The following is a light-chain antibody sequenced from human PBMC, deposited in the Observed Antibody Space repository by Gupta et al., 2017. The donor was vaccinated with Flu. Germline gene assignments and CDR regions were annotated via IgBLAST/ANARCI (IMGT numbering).Light chain of an antibody. V-gene: IGKV3-11*01. Sequence: EIVFTQSPATLSFSPGERATLSCRASQSVSSYLAWYQQKPGQAPRLLIYDASNRATGIPARFSGSGSGTDFTLTISSLEPEDFAVYYCQQRSNWPTFGGGTKVEIK. CDR3: QQRSNWPT. J-gene: IGKJ4*01. CDR2: DAS. CDR1: QSVSSY.